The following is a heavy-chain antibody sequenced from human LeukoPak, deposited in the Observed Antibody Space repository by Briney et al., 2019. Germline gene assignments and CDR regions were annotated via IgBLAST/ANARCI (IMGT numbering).Heavy chain of an antibody. CDR1: GLTFSSYS. CDR2: ISSSGTTI. CDR3: AREETDWFDP. V-gene: IGHV3-48*04. J-gene: IGHJ5*02. Sequence: PGGSLRLSCAASGLTFSSYSMNWVRQAPGKGLEWVSYISSSGTTIYYADSVRGRFTISRDNAKNSLYLQMNGLRAEDTAVYYCAREETDWFDPWGQGTLVTVSS.